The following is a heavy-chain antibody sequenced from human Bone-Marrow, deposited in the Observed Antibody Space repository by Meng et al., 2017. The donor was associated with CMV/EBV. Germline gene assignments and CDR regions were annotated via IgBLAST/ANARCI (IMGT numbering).Heavy chain of an antibody. Sequence: SLKISCAASGFTFDDYAMHWVRQAPGKGLEWVSGISWNSGSIGYADSVKGRFTISRDNAKNSLYLQMNSLRAEDTALYYCAKGLRDDWGQGTLVTVSS. J-gene: IGHJ4*02. CDR3: AKGLRDD. V-gene: IGHV3-9*01. CDR2: ISWNSGSI. CDR1: GFTFDDYA.